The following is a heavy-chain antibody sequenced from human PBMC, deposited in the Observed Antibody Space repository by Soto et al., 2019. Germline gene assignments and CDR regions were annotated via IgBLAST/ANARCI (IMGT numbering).Heavy chain of an antibody. CDR2: FDPEDGET. CDR1: GYTLTELS. D-gene: IGHD3-3*01. V-gene: IGHV1-24*01. CDR3: ATRAAITIFGVAQNWFDP. Sequence: ASVKVSCKVSGYTLTELSMHWVRQAPGKGLEWMGGFDPEDGETIYAQKFQGRVTMTEDTSTDTAYMELSSLRSEDTAVYYCATRAAITIFGVAQNWFDPWGQGTLVTVSS. J-gene: IGHJ5*02.